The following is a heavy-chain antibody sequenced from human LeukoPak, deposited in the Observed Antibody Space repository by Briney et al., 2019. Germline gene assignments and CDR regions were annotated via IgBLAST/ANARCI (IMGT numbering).Heavy chain of an antibody. CDR1: GGSISSGGYP. J-gene: IGHJ6*03. Sequence: PSQTLSLTCAVSGGSISSGGYPWSWIRQPPGKGLEWIGYIYYSGSTYYNPSLKRRVTISVDTSKNQFSLKLSSVTAADTAVDYCARGGEDWYYDFWSGYYGGPYMDVWGKGTTVTVSS. CDR2: IYYSGST. CDR3: ARGGEDWYYDFWSGYYGGPYMDV. V-gene: IGHV4-30-4*07. D-gene: IGHD3-3*01.